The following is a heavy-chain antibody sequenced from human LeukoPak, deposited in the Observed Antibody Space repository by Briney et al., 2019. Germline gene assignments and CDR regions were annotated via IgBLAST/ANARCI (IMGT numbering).Heavy chain of an antibody. J-gene: IGHJ4*02. CDR1: GFTFSTYS. Sequence: GGSLRLSCAASGFTFSTYSMNWVRQAPGKGLEWVSYISSSSSTIYCVDSVKGRFTISRDNAKNSLYLQMNSLRAEDTAVYYCARGSDLLVGATWFGYWGQGTLVTVSS. V-gene: IGHV3-48*01. CDR3: ARGSDLLVGATWFGY. D-gene: IGHD1-26*01. CDR2: ISSSSSTI.